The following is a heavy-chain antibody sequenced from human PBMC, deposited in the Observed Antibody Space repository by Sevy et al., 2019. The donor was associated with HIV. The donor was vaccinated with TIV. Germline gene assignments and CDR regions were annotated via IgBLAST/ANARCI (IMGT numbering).Heavy chain of an antibody. D-gene: IGHD5-18*01. Sequence: GGSLRLSCAASRFTFSTYAMHWVRQAPGKGLEGVSVISYDGNIKYYADSVKGRFTISGDDSKNTLYLQMNRLRAEDTAVYYCARDGGAYTYGTGKYWGQGTLVTVSS. CDR3: ARDGGAYTYGTGKY. CDR2: ISYDGNIK. CDR1: RFTFSTYA. J-gene: IGHJ4*02. V-gene: IGHV3-30-3*01.